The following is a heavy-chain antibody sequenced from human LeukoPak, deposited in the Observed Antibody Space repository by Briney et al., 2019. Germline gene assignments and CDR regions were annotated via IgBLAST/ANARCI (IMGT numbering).Heavy chain of an antibody. Sequence: PGGSLTLSCAASGFIFSSYAMNWVRQAPGKGLEWVSLIYDGGNTKYADSAKGRFTISRDNSKNTLYLQMNSLRVEDTAVYYCASGSGSYYWLFAFDIWGQGTMVTVSS. CDR2: IYDGGNT. V-gene: IGHV3-66*01. D-gene: IGHD3-10*01. CDR3: ASGSGSYYWLFAFDI. CDR1: GFIFSSYA. J-gene: IGHJ3*02.